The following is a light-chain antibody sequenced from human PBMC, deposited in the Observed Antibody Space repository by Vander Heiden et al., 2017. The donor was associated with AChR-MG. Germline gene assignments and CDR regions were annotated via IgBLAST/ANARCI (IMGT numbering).Light chain of an antibody. CDR3: QAWASSTVI. J-gene: IGLJ2*01. Sequence: SYELTQPPSVSVFPGQTASITCSGDKLGEKYACWYQQKPGQSPVLGIYQDSKRPSGIPERFSGSNSGNTATLTISGTQAVDEAYYYCQAWASSTVIFGGGTKLTVL. CDR2: QDS. V-gene: IGLV3-1*01. CDR1: KLGEKY.